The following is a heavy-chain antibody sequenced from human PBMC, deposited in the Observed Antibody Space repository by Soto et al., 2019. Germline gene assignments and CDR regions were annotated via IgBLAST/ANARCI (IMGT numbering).Heavy chain of an antibody. V-gene: IGHV1-18*04. CDR2: ISAYNGNT. CDR1: GYTLTSYG. J-gene: IGHJ4*02. Sequence: VASVKVSCKASGYTLTSYGISWVRQAPGQGLEWMGWISAYNGNTNYAQKLQGRVTMTTDTSTSTAYMELRSLRSDDTAVYDCARDIPYYYDCWGQGTLVTVSS. D-gene: IGHD3-22*01. CDR3: ARDIPYYYDC.